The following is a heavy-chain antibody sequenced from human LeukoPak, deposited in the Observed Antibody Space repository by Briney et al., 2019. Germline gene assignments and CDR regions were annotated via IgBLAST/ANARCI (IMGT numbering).Heavy chain of an antibody. V-gene: IGHV1-24*01. CDR2: FDPEDGET. Sequence: ASVKVSCKVSGYTLTELSMRWVRQAPGNGREWMGGFDPEDGETIYAQKFQGRVTMTEDTSTDTAYMELSSLRSEDTAVYYCATGLLGKGPGPWGQGTLVTVSS. D-gene: IGHD2-15*01. CDR3: ATGLLGKGPGP. CDR1: GYTLTELS. J-gene: IGHJ5*02.